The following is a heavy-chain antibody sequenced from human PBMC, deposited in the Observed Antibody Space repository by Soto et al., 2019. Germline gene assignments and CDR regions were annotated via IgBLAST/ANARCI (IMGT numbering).Heavy chain of an antibody. CDR3: MAGYSYGDY. V-gene: IGHV3-73*02. D-gene: IGHD5-18*01. J-gene: IGHJ4*02. Sequence: EVQLVESGGGLVQPGGSLKLSCAASGFTFSGSAMHWVRQASGKGLEWVGRIRSKANSYATAYAASVKGRFTISRDDSKNTAYLQMNSLKTEDTAVYYCMAGYSYGDYWGQGTLVTGSS. CDR2: IRSKANSYAT. CDR1: GFTFSGSA.